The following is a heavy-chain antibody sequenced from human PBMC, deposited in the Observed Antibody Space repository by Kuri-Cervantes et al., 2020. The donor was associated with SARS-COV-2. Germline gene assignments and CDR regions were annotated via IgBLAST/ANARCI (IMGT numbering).Heavy chain of an antibody. Sequence: KISCKASGGTFSSYAISWVRQAPGQGLEWMGRIIPILGIANYAQKFQGRVTITADKSTSTAYMELSSLRSEDTAVYYCATAPAYSGRALLAYWGQGTLVTVSS. CDR3: ATAPAYSGRALLAY. J-gene: IGHJ4*02. CDR1: GGTFSSYA. D-gene: IGHD1-26*01. CDR2: IIPILGIA. V-gene: IGHV1-69*04.